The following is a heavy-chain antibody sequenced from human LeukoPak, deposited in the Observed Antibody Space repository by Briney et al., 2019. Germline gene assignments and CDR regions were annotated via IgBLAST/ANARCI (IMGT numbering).Heavy chain of an antibody. V-gene: IGHV3-7*01. CDR1: AFTFSNYW. CDR2: IKQDGSVK. Sequence: PGGSLRLSCAASAFTFSNYWMSWVRQAPGKGLEWVANIKQDGSVKYYVDSVKGRFTISRDNAKNSLYLQMNSLGTEDTAVYYCARDLEAVTTGGQHWGQGTLVTVSS. J-gene: IGHJ1*01. D-gene: IGHD4-17*01. CDR3: ARDLEAVTTGGQH.